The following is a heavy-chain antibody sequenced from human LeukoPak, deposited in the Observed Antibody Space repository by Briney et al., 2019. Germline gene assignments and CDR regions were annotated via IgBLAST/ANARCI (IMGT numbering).Heavy chain of an antibody. V-gene: IGHV3-30*02. Sequence: GGSLSLSCAASGFTFSSYGMHWVRQAPGKGLEWVAFIRHDGSNKYYADSVKGRFTISRDNSKNTLHLQMNSLRADDTAVYCCAKQYSSGWYLFDYWGQGTLVTVSS. CDR2: IRHDGSNK. J-gene: IGHJ4*02. CDR1: GFTFSSYG. CDR3: AKQYSSGWYLFDY. D-gene: IGHD6-19*01.